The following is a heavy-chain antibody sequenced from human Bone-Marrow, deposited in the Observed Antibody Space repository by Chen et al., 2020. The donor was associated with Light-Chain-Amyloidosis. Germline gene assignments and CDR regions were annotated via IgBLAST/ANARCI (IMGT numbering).Heavy chain of an antibody. CDR2: IYPDDVEA. CDR3: ARRRDGYNFDY. D-gene: IGHD5-12*01. Sequence: EVQLEQSGPEVKKPGESLKISCKGSGYTFPNYWIGWVRQRPGKGLEWMGVIYPDDVEARYRPSFEGQVTISADKSITTAYLQWRSLKASDTAMYYCARRRDGYNFDYWGQGTLVTVSS. V-gene: IGHV5-51*01. J-gene: IGHJ4*02. CDR1: GYTFPNYW.